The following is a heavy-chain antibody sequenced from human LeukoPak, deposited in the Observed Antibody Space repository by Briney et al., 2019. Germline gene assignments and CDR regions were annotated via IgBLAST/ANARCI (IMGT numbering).Heavy chain of an antibody. J-gene: IGHJ4*02. CDR2: IYHSGST. CDR3: ARVGVIMITFGGVIVHANFDY. Sequence: SETLSLTCTVSGGSISSYYWSWIRQPPGKGLEWIGSIYHSGSTYYNPSLKSRVTISVDTSKNQFSLKLSSVTAADTAVYYCARVGVIMITFGGVIVHANFDYWGQGTLVTVSS. V-gene: IGHV4-38-2*02. CDR1: GGSISSYY. D-gene: IGHD3-16*02.